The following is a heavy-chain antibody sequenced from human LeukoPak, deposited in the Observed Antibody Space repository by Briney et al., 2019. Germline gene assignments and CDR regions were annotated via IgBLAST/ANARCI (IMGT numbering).Heavy chain of an antibody. J-gene: IGHJ4*02. CDR2: INHSGST. D-gene: IGHD4-17*01. CDR3: ARPLRDY. CDR1: GGSFSGYY. V-gene: IGHV4-34*01. Sequence: SETLSLTCAVYGGSFSGYYWSWIRQPPGKGLEWIGEINHSGSTNYNPSLKSRVTISVDTPRNQFSLKLSSVTAADTAVYYCARPLRDYWGQGTLVTVSS.